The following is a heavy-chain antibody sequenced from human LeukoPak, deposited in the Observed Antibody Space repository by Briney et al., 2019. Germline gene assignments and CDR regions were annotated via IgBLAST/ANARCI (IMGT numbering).Heavy chain of an antibody. CDR3: ARRYYGSGSYPGGLDY. D-gene: IGHD3-10*01. V-gene: IGHV1-18*01. J-gene: IGHJ4*02. Sequence: ASVKVSCKAFGYTFTSYGISWVRQAPGQGLEWMGWISAYNGNTNYAQKLQGRVTMTTDTSTSTAYMELSRLRSDDTAVYYCARRYYGSGSYPGGLDYWGQGTLVTVSS. CDR1: GYTFTSYG. CDR2: ISAYNGNT.